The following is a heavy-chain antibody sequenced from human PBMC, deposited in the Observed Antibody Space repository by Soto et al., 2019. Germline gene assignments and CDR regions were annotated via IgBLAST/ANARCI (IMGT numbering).Heavy chain of an antibody. J-gene: IGHJ4*02. CDR2: ISYDGSNK. V-gene: IGHV3-30*18. D-gene: IGHD3-9*01. CDR1: GFTFSSYG. CDR3: AKEAVVRYFDWLGYYFDY. Sequence: GGSLRLSCAASGFTFSSYGMHWVRQAPGKGLEWVAVISYDGSNKYYADSVKGRFTISRDNSKNTLYLQMNSLRAEDTAVYYCAKEAVVRYFDWLGYYFDYWGQGTLVTVSS.